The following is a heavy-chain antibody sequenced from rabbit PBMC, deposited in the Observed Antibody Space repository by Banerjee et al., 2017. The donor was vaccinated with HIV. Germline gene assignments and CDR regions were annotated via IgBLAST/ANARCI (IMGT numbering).Heavy chain of an antibody. CDR2: INTGSGSST. Sequence: QQQLEESGGDLVKPEGSLTLTCTTSGFSFSSGYDMYWVRQAPGKGLEWIGYINTGSGSSTYYGSWAKGRFTISKTSSTTVTLQMTSLTAADTATYFCARDEWLFNFNLWGPGTLVTVS. V-gene: IGHV1S45*01. CDR1: GFSFSSGYD. J-gene: IGHJ4*01. D-gene: IGHD1-1*01. CDR3: ARDEWLFNFNL.